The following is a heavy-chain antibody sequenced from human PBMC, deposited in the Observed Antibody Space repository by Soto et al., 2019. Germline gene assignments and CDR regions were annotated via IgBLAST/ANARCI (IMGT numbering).Heavy chain of an antibody. CDR1: GGTFSTLI. D-gene: IGHD3-10*02. J-gene: IGHJ4*02. Sequence: QVHLVQSGAEVKKPGSSVTVSCKASGGTFSTLIINWVRQAPGQGLEWMGRIIPVLDISNYAQKFQRRVTITADKSTTTAYMEVSSLRSEDTAIYYCAVYCGRGSCRTDSWGQGTLVIVSS. V-gene: IGHV1-69*02. CDR3: AVYCGRGSCRTDS. CDR2: IIPVLDIS.